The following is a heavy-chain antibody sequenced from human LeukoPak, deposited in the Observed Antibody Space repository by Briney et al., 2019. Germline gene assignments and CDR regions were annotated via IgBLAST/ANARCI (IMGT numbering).Heavy chain of an antibody. CDR3: ARALGNDSSGYYWRWDY. V-gene: IGHV1-46*01. CDR2: INPSGHTT. J-gene: IGHJ4*02. D-gene: IGHD3-22*01. CDR1: GFTFTSYY. Sequence: ASVKVSCKASGFTFTSYYMHWVRQAPGQGLEWMGIINPSGHTTNYAQKFQGRVTMTRDTSTSTVYMELSSLRSEDTAVYYCARALGNDSSGYYWRWDYWGQGTLVTVSS.